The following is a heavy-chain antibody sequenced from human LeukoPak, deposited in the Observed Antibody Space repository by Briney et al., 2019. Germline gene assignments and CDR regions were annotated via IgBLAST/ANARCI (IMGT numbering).Heavy chain of an antibody. CDR1: GGSFSGYY. J-gene: IGHJ4*02. V-gene: IGHV4-34*01. D-gene: IGHD6-6*01. Sequence: SETLSLTCAVYGGSFSGYYWSWIRQPPGKGLEWIGEINHSGSTNYNPSLKSRVTISVDTSKNQFSLKLSSVTAADTAVYYCARGRYSSSSPGLDYWGQGNLVTVSS. CDR2: INHSGST. CDR3: ARGRYSSSSPGLDY.